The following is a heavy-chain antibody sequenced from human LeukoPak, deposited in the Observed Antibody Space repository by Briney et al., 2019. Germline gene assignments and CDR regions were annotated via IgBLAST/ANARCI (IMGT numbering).Heavy chain of an antibody. J-gene: IGHJ6*02. Sequence: ASVKVSCKASGYTFTSYAMHWVRQAPGQRLEWMGWINAGNGNTKYSQKFQGRVTITRDTSASTAYMELSSLRSEDTAVYYCARAPYDFWSGYSSSLHGMDVWGQGTTVTVSS. V-gene: IGHV1-3*01. CDR1: GYTFTSYA. D-gene: IGHD3-3*01. CDR2: INAGNGNT. CDR3: ARAPYDFWSGYSSSLHGMDV.